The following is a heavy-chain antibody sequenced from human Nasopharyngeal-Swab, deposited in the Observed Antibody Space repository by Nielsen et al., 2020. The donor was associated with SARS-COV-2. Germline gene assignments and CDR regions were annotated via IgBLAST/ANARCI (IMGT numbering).Heavy chain of an antibody. CDR1: WDSVSSNSAA. CDR2: TSYRSKWYN. J-gene: IGHJ4*02. D-gene: IGHD4-17*01. V-gene: IGHV6-1*01. Sequence: SQTLSLTCAISWDSVSSNSAAWNWIRQSPSRGLEWLGRTSYRSKWYNDYAVSVKSRITINPDTSKSQFSLQLNSVTPEDTAVYYCARDAPAHYGAFYWGRGTLVTVSS. CDR3: ARDAPAHYGAFY.